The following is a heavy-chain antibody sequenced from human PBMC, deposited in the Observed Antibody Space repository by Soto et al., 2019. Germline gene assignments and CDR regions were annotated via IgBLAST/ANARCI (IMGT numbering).Heavy chain of an antibody. CDR1: GFTFSNAW. CDR3: TTDPTLAEAGTNYYYGKDV. V-gene: IGHV3-15*07. D-gene: IGHD6-13*01. J-gene: IGHJ6*02. Sequence: GGSLRLSCAASGFTFSNAWMNWVRQAPGKGLEWVGRIKSKTDGGTTDYAAPVKGRFTISRDDSKNTLYLQMNSLKTEDTAVYYCTTDPTLAEAGTNYYYGKDVWGQGTTVTVSS. CDR2: IKSKTDGGTT.